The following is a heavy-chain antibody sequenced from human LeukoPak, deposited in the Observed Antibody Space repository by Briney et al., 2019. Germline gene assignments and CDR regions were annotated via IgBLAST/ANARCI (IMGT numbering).Heavy chain of an antibody. V-gene: IGHV3-30*18. CDR3: AKDRYYDILTGYYTYFDY. CDR2: ISYDGSNK. CDR1: GFTFSSYG. Sequence: GGSLRLSCAASGFTFSSYGMHWVRQAPGKGLEWVAVISYDGSNKYYADSVKGRFTISRDNSKNTLYLQMNNLRAEDTAVYYCAKDRYYDILTGYYTYFDYWGQGTLVTVSS. D-gene: IGHD3-9*01. J-gene: IGHJ4*02.